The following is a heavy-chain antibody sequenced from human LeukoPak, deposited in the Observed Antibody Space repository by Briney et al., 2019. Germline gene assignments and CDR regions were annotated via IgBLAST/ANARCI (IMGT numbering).Heavy chain of an antibody. CDR3: AREPLVLLLRGAFDI. CDR1: GGSISSGSYY. Sequence: SETLSLTXTVSGGSISSGSYYWSWIRQPAGKGLEWIGRIYTSGSTNYNPSLKSRVTISVDTSKKQFSLKLSSVTAADTAVYYCAREPLVLLLRGAFDIWGQGTMVTVSS. V-gene: IGHV4-61*02. D-gene: IGHD2-15*01. CDR2: IYTSGST. J-gene: IGHJ3*02.